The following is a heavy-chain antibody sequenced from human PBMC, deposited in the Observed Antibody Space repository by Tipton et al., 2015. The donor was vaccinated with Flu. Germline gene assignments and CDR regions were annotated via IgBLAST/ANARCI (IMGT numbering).Heavy chain of an antibody. D-gene: IGHD6-19*01. CDR1: GGPITSGADY. V-gene: IGHV4-39*01. CDR2: LYHSGST. Sequence: TLSLTCTVSGGPITSGADYWSWIRQSPGKGLEWIGSLYHSGSTYYNPSLKGRVSISVDTSRNHFSLRLRSVTAADTAVYYCARHEFWGSSGFEPWGQGTPVTVSS. J-gene: IGHJ5*02. CDR3: ARHEFWGSSGFEP.